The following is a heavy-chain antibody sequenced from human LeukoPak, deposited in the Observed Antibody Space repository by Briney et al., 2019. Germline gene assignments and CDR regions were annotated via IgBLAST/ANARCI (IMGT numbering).Heavy chain of an antibody. CDR2: ITASGGNT. CDR1: GFTFSSYA. D-gene: IGHD5-18*01. V-gene: IGHV3-23*01. J-gene: IGHJ4*02. Sequence: GGSLRLSCAASGFTFSSYAMGWVRQAPGKGLEWVSAITASGGNTYYADSVKGRFTISRDNSKDTLYLQVNSLRAEDTAVYYCAKGNGYSYGRYYFDYWGQGTLVTVS. CDR3: AKGNGYSYGRYYFDY.